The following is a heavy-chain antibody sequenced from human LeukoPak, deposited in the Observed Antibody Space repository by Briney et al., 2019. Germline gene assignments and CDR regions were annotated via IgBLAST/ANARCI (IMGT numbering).Heavy chain of an antibody. J-gene: IGHJ5*02. CDR3: AKDYLGSGSYSHWFDP. CDR1: GFTYSSCV. Sequence: PGGSLRLSCATSGFTYSSCVMAWVRQAPGKGLEWVSSISGSGGSTYYADSVKGRFTISRDNSMNTLYLQMNSLRAEDTAVYYCAKDYLGSGSYSHWFDPWGQGTLVTVSS. V-gene: IGHV3-23*01. D-gene: IGHD3-10*02. CDR2: ISGSGGST.